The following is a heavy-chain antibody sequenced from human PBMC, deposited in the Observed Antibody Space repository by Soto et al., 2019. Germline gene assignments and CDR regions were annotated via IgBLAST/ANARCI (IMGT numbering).Heavy chain of an antibody. D-gene: IGHD6-6*01. V-gene: IGHV1-69*06. Sequence: QVQLVQSGAEVKKPGSSVKVSCKASGGTFSSYAISWVRQAPGQGLEWMGGIIPIFGTANYAQKFQGRVTITADKSTSTAYMELRSLRSEDTAVYYCARLSPLEGYSSSIYWFDPRGQGTLVTVSS. CDR1: GGTFSSYA. J-gene: IGHJ5*02. CDR2: IIPIFGTA. CDR3: ARLSPLEGYSSSIYWFDP.